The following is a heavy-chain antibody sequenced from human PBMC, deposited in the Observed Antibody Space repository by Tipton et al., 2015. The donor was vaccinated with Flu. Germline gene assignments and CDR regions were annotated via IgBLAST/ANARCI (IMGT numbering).Heavy chain of an antibody. D-gene: IGHD3-10*01. CDR2: IKQDGSEK. CDR1: GFTFSSYW. V-gene: IGHV3-7*01. Sequence: SLRLSCAASGFTFSSYWMSWVRQAPGKGLEWVANIKQDGSEKYYVDSVKGRFTISRDNAKNSLYLQMNSLRAEDTAVYYCARSVWFGELSLLYWGQGTLVTVSS. CDR3: ARSVWFGELSLLY. J-gene: IGHJ4*02.